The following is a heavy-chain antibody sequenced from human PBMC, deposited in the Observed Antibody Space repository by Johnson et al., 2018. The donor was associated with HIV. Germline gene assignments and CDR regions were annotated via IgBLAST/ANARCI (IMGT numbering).Heavy chain of an antibody. CDR3: ARVVGQLLWFGELLEDDAFDI. V-gene: IGHV3-74*01. CDR1: GFTFSTYW. J-gene: IGHJ3*02. Sequence: MQLVESGGGLVQPGGSLRLSCAASGFTFSTYWMHWVRQGPGKGLVWVSRINSDGSITTYADSVKGRFTISRANAKNTLYLQMNSLRDEDTAVYYCARVVGQLLWFGELLEDDAFDIWGQGTMVTVSS. D-gene: IGHD3-10*01. CDR2: INSDGSIT.